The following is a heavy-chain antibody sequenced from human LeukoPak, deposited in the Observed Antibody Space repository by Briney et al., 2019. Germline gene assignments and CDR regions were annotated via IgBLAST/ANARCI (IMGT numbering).Heavy chain of an antibody. J-gene: IGHJ5*02. CDR2: LNEDGSTA. Sequence: GGSLRLSCAASGFTFHLYWMHWVRQGPGKGLMWVSRLNEDGSTADYADSVKGRFTMSRDNAKGKVFLEMRSLTVEDTAIYFCVRERIYYSDLAYKERENFDPWGRGTLVTVSS. V-gene: IGHV3-74*01. D-gene: IGHD1-26*01. CDR3: VRERIYYSDLAYKERENFDP. CDR1: GFTFHLYW.